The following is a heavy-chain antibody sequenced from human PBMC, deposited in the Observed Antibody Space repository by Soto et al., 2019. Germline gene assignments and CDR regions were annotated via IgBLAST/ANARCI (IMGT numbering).Heavy chain of an antibody. Sequence: GGSLRLSCAASGFTFSSYWMSWVRQAPGKGLGWVANIKQDGSEKYYVDSVKGRFTISRDNAKNSLYLQMNSLRAEDTAVYYCARHLRGYCSGGSCYSAENGMDVWGQGTTVTVSS. CDR1: GFTFSSYW. D-gene: IGHD2-15*01. CDR3: ARHLRGYCSGGSCYSAENGMDV. J-gene: IGHJ6*02. V-gene: IGHV3-7*01. CDR2: IKQDGSEK.